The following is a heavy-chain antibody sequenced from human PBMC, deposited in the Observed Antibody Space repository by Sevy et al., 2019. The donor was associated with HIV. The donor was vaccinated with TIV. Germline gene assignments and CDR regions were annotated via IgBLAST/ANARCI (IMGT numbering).Heavy chain of an antibody. J-gene: IGHJ4*02. CDR1: GGSFSGYY. V-gene: IGHV4-34*01. Sequence: SETLSLTCAVYGGSFSGYYWSWIRQPPGKGLEWIGEINHSGSTNYNPSLKSRVTISVDTSKNQFSLKLGSVTAADTAVYYCARGWGAAAGMGYWGQGTLVTVSS. CDR3: ARGWGAAAGMGY. CDR2: INHSGST. D-gene: IGHD6-13*01.